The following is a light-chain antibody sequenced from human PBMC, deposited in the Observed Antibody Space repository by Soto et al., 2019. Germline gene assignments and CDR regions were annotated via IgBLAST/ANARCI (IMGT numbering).Light chain of an antibody. CDR2: GIS. Sequence: EVVMTQSPATLSVSPWEGATLSCRASQSVTSNYLAWYQQKPGKAPRLLIHGISNRATGVPDRGSGSGSGTDFTLTISRLEPEDFAVYYCQQYTTWPLTFGQGTKVDIK. J-gene: IGKJ1*01. V-gene: IGKV3-20*01. CDR1: QSVTSNY. CDR3: QQYTTWPLT.